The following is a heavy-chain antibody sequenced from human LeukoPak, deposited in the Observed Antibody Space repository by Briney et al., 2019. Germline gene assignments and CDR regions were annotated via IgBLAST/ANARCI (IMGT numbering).Heavy chain of an antibody. CDR3: ARAREGSAAAAGQNDY. CDR2: ISSSSSYI. J-gene: IGHJ4*02. CDR1: GFAFSNYA. V-gene: IGHV3-21*01. D-gene: IGHD6-13*01. Sequence: GGSLRLSCTASGFAFSNYAMNWVRQAPGKGLEWVSSISSSSSYIYYADSVKGRFTISRDNAKNSLYLQMNSLRAEDTAVYYCARAREGSAAAAGQNDYWGQGTLVTVSS.